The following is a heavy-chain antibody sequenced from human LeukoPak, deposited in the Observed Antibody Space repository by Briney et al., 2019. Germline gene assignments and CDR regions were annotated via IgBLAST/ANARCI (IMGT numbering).Heavy chain of an antibody. CDR2: IVFSGTT. Sequence: SETQSPACTLSGGSFSNFYWSWIRQSPGKGLEWIGYIVFSGTTNYNPSLRSRATISVDTSKNQFSLRLTSVTASDTAVYYSASEVNYSGQGTLVTVSS. J-gene: IGHJ4*02. V-gene: IGHV4-59*01. D-gene: IGHD3-22*01. CDR1: GGSFSNFY. CDR3: ASEVNY.